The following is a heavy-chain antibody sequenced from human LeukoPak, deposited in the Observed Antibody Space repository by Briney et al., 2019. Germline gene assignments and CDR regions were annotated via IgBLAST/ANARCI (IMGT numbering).Heavy chain of an antibody. J-gene: IGHJ5*02. CDR2: ITHNGYT. V-gene: IGHV4-34*01. CDR3: AASGGPINWFDP. D-gene: IGHD3-10*01. Sequence: SETLSLTCAVYGGSFSGYYWGWIRQPPGKGLQWIGEITHNGYTNYNPALKSRVTISIDTSKNEFSLKVSSVTAADMAIYYCAASGGPINWFDPWGQGTLVTVSS. CDR1: GGSFSGYY.